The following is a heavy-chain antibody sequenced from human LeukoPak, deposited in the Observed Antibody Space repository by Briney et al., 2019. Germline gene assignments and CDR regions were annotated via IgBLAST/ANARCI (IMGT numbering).Heavy chain of an antibody. D-gene: IGHD6-13*01. Sequence: GGSLRLSCAASGFTFSSYGMHWVRQAPGKGLKWVTFIRYDGRNKYYADSVKGRFTISRDNSKNTLYLQMNSLRAEDTAVYYCASDGTAAGLFGYYFDYWGQGTLVTVSS. J-gene: IGHJ4*02. CDR2: IRYDGRNK. CDR3: ASDGTAAGLFGYYFDY. CDR1: GFTFSSYG. V-gene: IGHV3-30*02.